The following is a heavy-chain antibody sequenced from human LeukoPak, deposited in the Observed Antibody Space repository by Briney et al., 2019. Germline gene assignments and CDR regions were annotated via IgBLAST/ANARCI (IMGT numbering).Heavy chain of an antibody. J-gene: IGHJ3*02. CDR2: VSYDGSNE. D-gene: IGHD3-3*01. CDR3: AKGNYDLRAFEI. Sequence: GGSLRLSCAASGFTFSDYGIHWVRQAPGKGLEWVTVVSYDGSNEYYADSVKGRSTISRDNSKDTSYLQMNSLRTEDTAVYYCAKGNYDLRAFEIWGQGTMVTVSS. V-gene: IGHV3-30*18. CDR1: GFTFSDYG.